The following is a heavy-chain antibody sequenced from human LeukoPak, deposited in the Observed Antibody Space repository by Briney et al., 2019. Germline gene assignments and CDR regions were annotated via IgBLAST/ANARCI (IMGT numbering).Heavy chain of an antibody. CDR1: GGTFSSYA. Sequence: GSSVKVSCKASGGTFSSYAISWVRQAPGQGLEWMGGIIPIFGTANYAQKFQGRVTITADESTSTAYMELSSLRSEDTAVYYCASSEATTTPPPYGMDVWGQGTKVTVSS. J-gene: IGHJ6*02. CDR2: IIPIFGTA. CDR3: ASSEATTTPPPYGMDV. D-gene: IGHD5-12*01. V-gene: IGHV1-69*01.